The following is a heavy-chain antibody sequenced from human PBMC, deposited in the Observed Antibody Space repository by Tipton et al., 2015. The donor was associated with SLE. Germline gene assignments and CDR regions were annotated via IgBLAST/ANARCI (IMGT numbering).Heavy chain of an antibody. D-gene: IGHD1-7*01. CDR2: INYSGTT. Sequence: TLSLTCTISGGSISSYYWGWIRQPPGKGLECIGNINYSGTTSYNPSLKSRVTMSVDTSQSQFSLTLSSVTAADTAIYYCARWNFVTMTGGFDIWGQGTTFTVSS. CDR3: ARWNFVTMTGGFDI. CDR1: GGSISSYY. J-gene: IGHJ3*02. V-gene: IGHV4-39*07.